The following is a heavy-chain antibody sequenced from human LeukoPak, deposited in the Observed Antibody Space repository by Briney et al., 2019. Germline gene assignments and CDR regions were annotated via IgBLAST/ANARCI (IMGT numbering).Heavy chain of an antibody. Sequence: SETLSLTCAVYGGSFSGYYWSWIRQPPGKGLEWIGEINHSGSTNYNPSLKSRVTISVDTSKNQISLKLSSVTAADTAVYYCARGVTDFWSGYKGRWFDPWGQGTLVTVS. CDR2: INHSGST. CDR1: GGSFSGYY. V-gene: IGHV4-34*01. CDR3: ARGVTDFWSGYKGRWFDP. D-gene: IGHD3-3*01. J-gene: IGHJ5*02.